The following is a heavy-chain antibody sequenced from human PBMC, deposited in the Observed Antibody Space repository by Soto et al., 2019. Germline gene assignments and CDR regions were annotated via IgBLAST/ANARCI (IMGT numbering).Heavy chain of an antibody. CDR3: ASSSPYSSSWYPPYYYYGMDV. J-gene: IGHJ6*02. Sequence: GSLRLSCAASGFTFSSYCMHWVRQAPGKGLVWVSRINSDGSSTSYADSVKGRFTISRDNAKNTLYLQMNSLRAEDTAVYYCASSSPYSSSWYPPYYYYGMDVWGQGTTVTVSS. CDR1: GFTFSSYC. CDR2: INSDGSST. D-gene: IGHD6-13*01. V-gene: IGHV3-74*01.